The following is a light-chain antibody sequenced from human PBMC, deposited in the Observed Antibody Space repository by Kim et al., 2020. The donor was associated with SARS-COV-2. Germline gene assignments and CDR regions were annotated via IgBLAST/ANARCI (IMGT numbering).Light chain of an antibody. CDR3: QVWENTLRT. Sequence: SYELTQPPSVSVAPGKTARITCGGNNIVRKSIHWYQHKPGQAPVLVIYYDSDRPPGVSERFSASNSGNTATLAISSVEPGDEADYYCQVWENTLRTFGGGTQLTVL. CDR2: YDS. CDR1: NIVRKS. V-gene: IGLV3-21*01. J-gene: IGLJ2*01.